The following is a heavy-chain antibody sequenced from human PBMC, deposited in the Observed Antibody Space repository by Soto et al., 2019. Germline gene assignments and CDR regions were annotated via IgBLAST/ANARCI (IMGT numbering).Heavy chain of an antibody. Sequence: QVQLQQWGAGLLKPSETLSLTCAVYGGSFSGYYWRWMRQPPGKGLEWIGEINHSGSTNYNPSLKSRVTISVDTSKNQLSLKLSSVTAADTAVYYCARSSAAAHWGQGTLVTVSS. CDR3: ARSSAAAH. CDR2: INHSGST. D-gene: IGHD6-13*01. CDR1: GGSFSGYY. V-gene: IGHV4-34*01. J-gene: IGHJ4*02.